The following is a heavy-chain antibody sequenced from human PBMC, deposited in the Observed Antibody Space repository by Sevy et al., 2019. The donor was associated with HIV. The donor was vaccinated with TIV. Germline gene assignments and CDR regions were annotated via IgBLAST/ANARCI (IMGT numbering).Heavy chain of an antibody. V-gene: IGHV1-24*01. CDR2: FDPEDGET. J-gene: IGHJ4*02. CDR1: GYTLTELS. CDR3: ATMEYFYDSSAYLSGDY. D-gene: IGHD3-22*01. Sequence: ASVKVSCKVSGYTLTELSMHWVRQAPGKGLEWMGGFDPEDGETIYAQKFQGRVTMTEETSTDTAYMELSSLRSEGTAVYYCATMEYFYDSSAYLSGDYWGQGTLVTVSS.